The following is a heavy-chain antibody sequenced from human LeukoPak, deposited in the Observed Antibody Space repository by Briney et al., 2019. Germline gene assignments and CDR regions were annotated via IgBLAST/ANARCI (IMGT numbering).Heavy chain of an antibody. D-gene: IGHD2-21*02. J-gene: IGHJ4*02. Sequence: PGGSLRLSCALSGLTFDDYAMHWVRQAPGKGLEWVSLFSGDGGSAYYADAVKGRFTISRDNSKDSLYLQMNSLRTEDTALYYCAKDNPAIVYWGQGTLVTVSS. CDR2: FSGDGGSA. CDR1: GLTFDDYA. CDR3: AKDNPAIVY. V-gene: IGHV3-43*02.